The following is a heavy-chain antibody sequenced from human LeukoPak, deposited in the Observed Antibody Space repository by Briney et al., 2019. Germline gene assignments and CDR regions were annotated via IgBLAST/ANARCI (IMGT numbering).Heavy chain of an antibody. CDR1: GYTFTGYY. D-gene: IGHD3-10*01. J-gene: IGHJ5*02. Sequence: VASVKVSCKASGYTFTGYYMHWVRQAPGQGLEWMGWINPNSGGTNYAQKFQGRVTMTRDTSISTAYMELSRLRSDDTAVYYCARVSGSMVRGLIYNWFDPWGQGTLVTVSS. V-gene: IGHV1-2*02. CDR2: INPNSGGT. CDR3: ARVSGSMVRGLIYNWFDP.